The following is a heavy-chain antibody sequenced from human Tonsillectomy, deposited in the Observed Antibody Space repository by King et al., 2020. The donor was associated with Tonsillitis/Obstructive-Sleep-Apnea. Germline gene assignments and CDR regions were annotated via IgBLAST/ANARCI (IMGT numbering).Heavy chain of an antibody. CDR3: ARIPDGFSGSYHFDY. Sequence: VTLKESGPALVKPTQTLTLTCTFSGFSHSTSGMCVSWIRQPPGKALEWLARIDWDDDKYYSTSLKTRLTISKDTSKNQVVLTMTNMDPVDTATYYCARIPDGFSGSYHFDYWGQGTLVTVSS. J-gene: IGHJ4*02. CDR2: IDWDDDK. CDR1: GFSHSTSGMC. D-gene: IGHD1-26*01. V-gene: IGHV2-70*11.